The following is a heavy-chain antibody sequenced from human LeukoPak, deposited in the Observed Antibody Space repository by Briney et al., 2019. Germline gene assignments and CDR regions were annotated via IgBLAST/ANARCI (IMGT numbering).Heavy chain of an antibody. V-gene: IGHV4-34*01. CDR3: ASSGTVTTSGDGFDY. D-gene: IGHD4-4*01. Sequence: PSETLSLTCAVYGRSFSGYYWSWIRQPPGKGLEWIGEINHSGSTNYNPSLKGRVTISVDTSKNQFSLKLSSVTAADTAVYYCASSGTVTTSGDGFDYWGQGTLVTVSS. CDR1: GRSFSGYY. CDR2: INHSGST. J-gene: IGHJ4*02.